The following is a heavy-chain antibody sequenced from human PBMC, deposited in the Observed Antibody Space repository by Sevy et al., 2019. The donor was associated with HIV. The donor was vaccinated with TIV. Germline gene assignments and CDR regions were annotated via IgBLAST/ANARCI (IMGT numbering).Heavy chain of an antibody. D-gene: IGHD3-22*01. CDR2: MNPNSGNT. V-gene: IGHV1-8*01. J-gene: IGHJ4*02. CDR3: ARKYYDRSGYYVGY. CDR1: GYTFTSYD. Sequence: ASVKVSCKASGYTFTSYDINWVRQATGQGLEWMGWMNPNSGNTGYAQKFQGRVTMTRNTSISTAYMELRSLRSEDTAVYYCARKYYDRSGYYVGYWGQGTLVTVSS.